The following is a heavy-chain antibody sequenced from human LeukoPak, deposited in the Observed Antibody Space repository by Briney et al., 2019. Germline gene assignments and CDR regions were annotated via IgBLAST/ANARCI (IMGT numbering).Heavy chain of an antibody. D-gene: IGHD3-10*01. V-gene: IGHV4-59*01. CDR3: ARARSHYGNFDY. J-gene: IGHJ4*02. CDR2: IYYSGST. CDR1: GGSISSYY. Sequence: PSETLSLACTVSGGSISSYYWSWIRQPPGKGLEWIGYIYYSGSTNYNPSLKSRVTISVDTSKNLFSLKLSSVTAADTAVYYCARARSHYGNFDYWGQGTLVTVSS.